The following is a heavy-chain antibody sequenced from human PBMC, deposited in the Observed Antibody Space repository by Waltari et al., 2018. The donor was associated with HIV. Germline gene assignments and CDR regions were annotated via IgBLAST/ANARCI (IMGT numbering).Heavy chain of an antibody. Sequence: GPGLVKPSETLSLTCTVSGDSISIGDYYWTWIRQPPGKGLAWIGSIHYGGGTWYYPSLKSRVAISVDTLKNQFSLTLNSVTAADTAVYYCARRGSGPFFDHYGQGTLVTVSS. CDR3: ARRGSGPFFDH. D-gene: IGHD3-10*01. V-gene: IGHV4-39*01. CDR1: GDSISIGDYY. J-gene: IGHJ4*02. CDR2: IHYGGGT.